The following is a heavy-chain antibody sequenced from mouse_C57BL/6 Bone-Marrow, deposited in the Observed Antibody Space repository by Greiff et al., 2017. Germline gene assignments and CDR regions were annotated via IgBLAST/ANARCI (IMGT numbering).Heavy chain of an antibody. CDR3: ASDYYGSSYLYAMDY. Sequence: EVQLVESGGGLVKPGGSLKLSCAASGFTFSDYGMHWVRQAPEKGLEWVAYISSGSSTIYYADTVKGRFTISRDNAKTTLFLQMTSLRSEDTAMYYCASDYYGSSYLYAMDYWGQGTSVTVSS. CDR2: ISSGSSTI. J-gene: IGHJ4*01. V-gene: IGHV5-17*01. CDR1: GFTFSDYG. D-gene: IGHD1-1*01.